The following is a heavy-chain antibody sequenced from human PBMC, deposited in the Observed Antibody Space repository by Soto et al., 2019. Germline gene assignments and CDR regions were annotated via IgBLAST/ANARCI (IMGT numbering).Heavy chain of an antibody. V-gene: IGHV3-11*01. CDR2: ISSSGSTI. Sequence: QVQLVESGGGLVKPGGSLRLSCAASGFTFSDYYMSWIRQAPGKGLEWVSYISSSGSTIYYADSVKGRFTITRDNAKNSLDLQLNSLRAEDTAVYYCAREPMATGDDAFYIWGQGTMVTVSS. D-gene: IGHD5-12*01. CDR3: AREPMATGDDAFYI. J-gene: IGHJ3*02. CDR1: GFTFSDYY.